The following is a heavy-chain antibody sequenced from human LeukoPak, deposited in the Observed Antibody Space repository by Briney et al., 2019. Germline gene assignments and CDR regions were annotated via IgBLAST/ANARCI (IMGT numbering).Heavy chain of an antibody. CDR1: GYSFTSYW. V-gene: IGHV5-51*01. CDR3: ARQEERIGGNPVRRYFDN. J-gene: IGHJ4*02. D-gene: IGHD4-23*01. CDR2: IYPGDSDT. Sequence: GESLKISCKGSGYSFTSYWIGWVRQMPGKGLEWMGIIYPGDSDTRYSPSFQGQVTISADKSISTAYLQWISLKASDTAMYYCARQEERIGGNPVRRYFDNWGQGTLVTVSS.